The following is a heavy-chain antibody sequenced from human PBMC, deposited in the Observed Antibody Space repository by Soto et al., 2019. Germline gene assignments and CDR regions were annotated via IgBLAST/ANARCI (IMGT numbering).Heavy chain of an antibody. CDR2: INPNSGGT. Sequence: QVQLVQSGAEVKKPGASVKVSCKASGYTFTGYYMPWARQAPGQGLVWVGWINPNSGGTNYAQKFQGWVTMTRDTSISTAYMELGRLRSDDTAVYYCARDARGDEAPMDYWGQGTLVTVSS. CDR1: GYTFTGYY. CDR3: ARDARGDEAPMDY. V-gene: IGHV1-2*04. D-gene: IGHD3-10*01. J-gene: IGHJ4*02.